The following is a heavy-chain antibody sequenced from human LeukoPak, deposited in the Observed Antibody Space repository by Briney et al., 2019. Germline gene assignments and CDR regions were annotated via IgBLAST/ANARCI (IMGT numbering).Heavy chain of an antibody. D-gene: IGHD3-3*01. Sequence: ASAKVSCKVSGYTLTELSMHWVRQAPGKGLEWMGGFDPEDGETIYAQKFQGRVTMTEDTSTDTAYMELSSLRSEDTAVYYCATMLRFLEWLYNFQHWGQGTLVTVSS. J-gene: IGHJ1*01. CDR1: GYTLTELS. V-gene: IGHV1-24*01. CDR3: ATMLRFLEWLYNFQH. CDR2: FDPEDGET.